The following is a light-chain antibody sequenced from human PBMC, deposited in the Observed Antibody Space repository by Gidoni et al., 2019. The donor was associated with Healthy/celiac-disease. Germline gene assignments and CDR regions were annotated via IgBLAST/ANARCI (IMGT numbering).Light chain of an antibody. CDR2: DAS. CDR3: QQYDNLPRT. CDR1: QDISNY. V-gene: IGKV1-33*01. Sequence: DIQMTQSPSSLSASVGDRVTITCQASQDISNYLNWYQQKPGKAPKLLIYDASNLETGVPSRFSVSGSGTDFTFTISSLQPEDIATYYCQQYDNLPRTFGQVTRLEIK. J-gene: IGKJ5*01.